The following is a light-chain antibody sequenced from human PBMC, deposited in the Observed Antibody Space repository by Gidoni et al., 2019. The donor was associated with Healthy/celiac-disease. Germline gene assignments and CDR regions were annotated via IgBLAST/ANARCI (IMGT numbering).Light chain of an antibody. CDR2: EGS. CDR1: SSDVGSYNL. V-gene: IGLV2-23*01. Sequence: QSALTQPASESGSPGQSITISCTGTSSDVGSYNLVSWYQQPPGKAPKLMIYEGSKRPSGVSNRFSGSKSGNTASLTISGLQAEDEADYYCCSYAGSVVFGGGTKLTVL. J-gene: IGLJ2*01. CDR3: CSYAGSVV.